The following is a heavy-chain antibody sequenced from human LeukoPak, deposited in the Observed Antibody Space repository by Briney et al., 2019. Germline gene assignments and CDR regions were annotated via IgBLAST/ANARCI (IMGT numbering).Heavy chain of an antibody. CDR3: ARENNYVSGYYGMDV. D-gene: IGHD3-10*01. CDR2: FSGSGSTI. V-gene: IGHV3-48*03. CDR1: GFTFSSYE. Sequence: PGGPLRLSCAASGFTFSSYEMNWVRKAPGKGLEWVSYFSGSGSTIYYADSVKGRFSISRDNAKNSLYLQMNSLRGEDTAVYYCARENNYVSGYYGMDVWGQGTTVTVSS. J-gene: IGHJ6*02.